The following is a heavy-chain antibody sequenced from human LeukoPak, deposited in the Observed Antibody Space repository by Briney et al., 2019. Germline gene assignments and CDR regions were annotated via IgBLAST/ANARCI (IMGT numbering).Heavy chain of an antibody. V-gene: IGHV5-51*01. CDR1: WNRVTNNW. CDR3: ARHPSYTSGWPLDY. CDR2: NYPDDSDT. J-gene: IGHJ4*02. D-gene: IGHD6-19*01. Sequence: GAALETSLYGAWNRVTNNWNGVGRPRPGRGVGVRGINYPDDSDTRYSPSFQGQVTISADKSINTAYLQWSSLKASDTAMYYCARHPSYTSGWPLDYWGQGTLVTVSS.